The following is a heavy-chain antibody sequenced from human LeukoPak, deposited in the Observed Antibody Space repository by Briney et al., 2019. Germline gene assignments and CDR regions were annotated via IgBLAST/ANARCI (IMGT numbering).Heavy chain of an antibody. J-gene: IGHJ4*02. CDR1: GYTFTGYY. CDR2: INPNSGGT. V-gene: IGHV1-2*02. D-gene: IGHD6-19*01. Sequence: ASVKVSCKASGYTFTGYYMHWVRQAPGQGLEWMGWINPNSGGTNYAQKFQGRVTMTRDTSSSTAYMELSRLRSDDTAVYYCARDPSRLGPGNYFDYWGQGALVTVSS. CDR3: ARDPSRLGPGNYFDY.